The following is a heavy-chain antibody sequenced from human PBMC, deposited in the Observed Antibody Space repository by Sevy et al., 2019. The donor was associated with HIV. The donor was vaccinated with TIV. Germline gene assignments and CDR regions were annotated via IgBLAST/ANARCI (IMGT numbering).Heavy chain of an antibody. D-gene: IGHD1-1*01. CDR2: IIPIYNTP. CDR1: GGTFSNYG. CDR3: ATSGTTGTTSHFGY. J-gene: IGHJ4*02. V-gene: IGHV1-69*13. Sequence: ASVKVSCKASGGTFSNYGFHWVRQAPGQGLEWMGGIIPIYNTPHYAQQFQGRVTITADGSTSTVYMELRSLTSDYTAVYFCATSGTTGTTSHFGYWGQGTLVTVSS.